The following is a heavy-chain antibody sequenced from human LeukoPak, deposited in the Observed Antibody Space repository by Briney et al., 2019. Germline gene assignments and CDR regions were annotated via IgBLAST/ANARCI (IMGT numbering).Heavy chain of an antibody. CDR2: IRSRGSTI. CDR3: ARVGAYNWNYICDC. Sequence: GSLRLSCAASGFTFSSYEMNWVRQAPGQGLEWVSYIRSRGSTIYYADSVKGRFTISRDNAKNSLYLQMNSLRAEDTAVYYCARVGAYNWNYICDCWGQGTLVTVPS. CDR1: GFTFSSYE. D-gene: IGHD1-7*01. J-gene: IGHJ4*02. V-gene: IGHV3-48*03.